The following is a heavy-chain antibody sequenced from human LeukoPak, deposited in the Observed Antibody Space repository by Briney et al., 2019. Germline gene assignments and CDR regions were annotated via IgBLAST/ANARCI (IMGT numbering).Heavy chain of an antibody. D-gene: IGHD3-10*01. J-gene: IGHJ6*02. Sequence: GGSLRLSCAASGFTFSSYAMSWVRQAPGKGLEWVSAISGSGGSTYYADSVKGRFTISRDNAKNSLYLQMNSLRAEDTAVYYCARDYYGSALNFPVFSYYGMDVWGQGTTVTVSS. CDR3: ARDYYGSALNFPVFSYYGMDV. CDR1: GFTFSSYA. V-gene: IGHV3-23*01. CDR2: ISGSGGST.